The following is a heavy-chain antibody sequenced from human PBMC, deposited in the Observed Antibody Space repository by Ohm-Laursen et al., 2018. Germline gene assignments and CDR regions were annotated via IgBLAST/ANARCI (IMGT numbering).Heavy chain of an antibody. J-gene: IGHJ4*02. CDR2: INPNSGGT. Sequence: ASVKVSCKSSGYIFTGTYMHWVRQAPGQGLEWMGWINPNSGGTNYAQKFQGRVTMTRDTSISTAYMELSRLRSDDTAVYYCARGIAVAGKVWGQGTLVTVSS. V-gene: IGHV1-2*02. CDR3: ARGIAVAGKV. CDR1: GYIFTGTY. D-gene: IGHD6-19*01.